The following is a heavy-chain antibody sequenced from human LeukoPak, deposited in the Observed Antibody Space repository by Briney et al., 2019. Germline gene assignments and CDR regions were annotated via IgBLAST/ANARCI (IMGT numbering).Heavy chain of an antibody. CDR2: ISGSGGST. Sequence: PGGSLRLSFAASGFTFSSYAMSWVRQAPGKGLEWVSAISGSGGSTYYADSMKGRFTISRDNSKNTLYLRMNSLRAEDTAVYYCAKALAAAGPAFDYWGQGTLVTVSS. CDR1: GFTFSSYA. J-gene: IGHJ4*02. V-gene: IGHV3-23*01. CDR3: AKALAAAGPAFDY. D-gene: IGHD6-13*01.